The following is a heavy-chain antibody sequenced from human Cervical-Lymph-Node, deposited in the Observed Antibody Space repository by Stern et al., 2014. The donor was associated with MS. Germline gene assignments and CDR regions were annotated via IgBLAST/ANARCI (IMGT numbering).Heavy chain of an antibody. CDR1: GYTFTSYW. J-gene: IGHJ4*02. V-gene: IGHV5-51*01. CDR3: ARQRYFDY. Sequence: VQLVQSGPEVKRPGESLKISCQASGYTFTSYWIGWVRQMPGKGLEWIAIIFPGGSDIRYSPSFKGQVTITADKSGSTAYLQWNNLKASDTAIYYCARQRYFDYWGQGTLVTVSS. CDR2: IFPGGSDI.